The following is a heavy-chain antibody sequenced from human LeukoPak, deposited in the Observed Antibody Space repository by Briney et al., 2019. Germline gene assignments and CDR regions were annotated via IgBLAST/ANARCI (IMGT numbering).Heavy chain of an antibody. V-gene: IGHV3-74*03. CDR3: ARNYYDSSAYYYFDY. J-gene: IGHJ4*02. CDR2: TNTDGSST. CDR1: GFTFSSYW. Sequence: PGGSLGLSCAASGFTFSSYWMHWVRQAPRKGLVWVSGTNTDGSSTMYADSVKGRFTISRDNSKNTLYLQMNSLRAEDTAVYYCARNYYDSSAYYYFDYWGQGTLVTVSS. D-gene: IGHD3-22*01.